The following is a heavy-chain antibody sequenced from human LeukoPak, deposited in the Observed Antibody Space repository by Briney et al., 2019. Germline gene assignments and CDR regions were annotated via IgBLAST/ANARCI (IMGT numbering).Heavy chain of an antibody. CDR1: GFAFSNYN. Sequence: PGGSLRLSCAASGFAFSNYNMNWVRQAPGKGLEWIGNIYYSGSTYYSPSLTSRVTVSVDTSENQFSLKLSSVTAADTAVYYCARAHSIASYYYGVDVWGQGTTVTVSS. V-gene: IGHV4-59*12. J-gene: IGHJ6*02. CDR3: ARAHSIASYYYGVDV. CDR2: IYYSGST. D-gene: IGHD2/OR15-2a*01.